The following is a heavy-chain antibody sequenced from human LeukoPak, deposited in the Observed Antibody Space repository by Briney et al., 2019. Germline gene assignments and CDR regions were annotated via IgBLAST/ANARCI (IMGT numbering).Heavy chain of an antibody. CDR3: ARATGITGTTTAELNFDY. CDR1: GGSISSYY. CDR2: IYYSGST. Sequence: SETLSLTCTVSGGSISSYYWGWIRQPPGKGLEWIGYIYYSGSTNYNPSLKSRVTISVDTSKNQFSLKLSSVTAADTAVYYCARATGITGTTTAELNFDYWGQGTLVTVSS. V-gene: IGHV4-59*01. D-gene: IGHD1-7*01. J-gene: IGHJ4*02.